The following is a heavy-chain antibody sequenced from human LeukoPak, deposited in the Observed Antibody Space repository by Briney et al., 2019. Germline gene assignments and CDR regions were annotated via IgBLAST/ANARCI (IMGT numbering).Heavy chain of an antibody. V-gene: IGHV1-2*06. J-gene: IGHJ5*02. CDR1: GYTFTGYY. CDR3: ARGSRFLEWLLSGDQSGGRDNWFDP. Sequence: ASVKVSCKASGYTFTGYYMHWVRQAPGQGLEWMGRINPNSGGTNYAQKFQGRVTMTRDTSISIAYMELSRLRSDDTAVYYCARGSRFLEWLLSGDQSGGRDNWFDPWGQGTLVTVSS. CDR2: INPNSGGT. D-gene: IGHD3-3*01.